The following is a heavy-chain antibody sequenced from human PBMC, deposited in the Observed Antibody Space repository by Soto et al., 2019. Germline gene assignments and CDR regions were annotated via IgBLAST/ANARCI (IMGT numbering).Heavy chain of an antibody. V-gene: IGHV3-73*01. Sequence: PGGSLRLSCAASGFTFSGSAMHWVRQASGQGLEWVGRIRNKANGYATAYGAPVQGRFTISRDDSKNTAYLQMNSLKTEDTAVYYCTTLITGTTYSDYWGQGILVTVSS. CDR2: IRNKANGYAT. CDR1: GFTFSGSA. J-gene: IGHJ4*02. D-gene: IGHD1-20*01. CDR3: TTLITGTTYSDY.